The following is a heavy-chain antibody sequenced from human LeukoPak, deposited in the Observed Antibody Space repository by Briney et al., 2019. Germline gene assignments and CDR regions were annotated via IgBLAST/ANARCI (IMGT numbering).Heavy chain of an antibody. CDR1: GFSFSSDW. Sequence: GGSLRLSCAASGFSFSSDWMSWGRQAPGQGLDWVVNIKQDGSESNYVGSVKGRFTISRDNAKNSLYLQMNSLRAEDTAVYYCAKDSYSKGDYWGQGTLVTVSS. V-gene: IGHV3-7*05. J-gene: IGHJ4*02. CDR3: AKDSYSKGDY. D-gene: IGHD4-11*01. CDR2: IKQDGSES.